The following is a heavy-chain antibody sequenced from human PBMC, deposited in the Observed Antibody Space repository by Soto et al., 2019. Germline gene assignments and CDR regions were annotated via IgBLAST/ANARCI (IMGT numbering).Heavy chain of an antibody. V-gene: IGHV4-4*02. J-gene: IGHJ4*02. CDR2: IYHSGST. Sequence: QVQLQESGPGLVKPSGTLSLTCAVSGGSISSSNWWSWVRQPPGKGLEWIGEIYHSGSTNYNPPLQRRVTLSVDKPKHQFSLKLSSVTAADTAVYYCARRVGATTFDYWGQGTLVTVSS. D-gene: IGHD1-26*01. CDR1: GGSISSSNW. CDR3: ARRVGATTFDY.